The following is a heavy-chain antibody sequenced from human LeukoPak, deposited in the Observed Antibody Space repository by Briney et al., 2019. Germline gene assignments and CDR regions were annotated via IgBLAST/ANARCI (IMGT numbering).Heavy chain of an antibody. J-gene: IGHJ5*02. D-gene: IGHD3-10*01. V-gene: IGHV1-2*02. CDR1: GYTFTGYY. Sequence: GAAVKVSCKASGYTFTGYYMHWVRQAPGQGIEWMGWTNPNSGGTNYAQEFQGRVTMTRDTSISTAYMELSRLRSDDTAVYYCARDGSGSYWFDPWGQGTLVTVSS. CDR3: ARDGSGSYWFDP. CDR2: TNPNSGGT.